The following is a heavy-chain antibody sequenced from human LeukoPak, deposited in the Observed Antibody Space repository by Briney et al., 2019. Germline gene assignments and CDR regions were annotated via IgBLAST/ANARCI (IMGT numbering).Heavy chain of an antibody. CDR3: ARHLGFSVRGAARGSYFDY. Sequence: SETLSLTCTVSGGSISSSSYYWGWIRQPPGKGLEWIGSIYYSGSTYYNPSLKSRVTISVDTSTNQFSLKLSSVTAADTAVYYCARHLGFSVRGAARGSYFDYWGQGTLVTVSS. J-gene: IGHJ4*02. D-gene: IGHD3-10*01. CDR2: IYYSGST. V-gene: IGHV4-39*01. CDR1: GGSISSSSYY.